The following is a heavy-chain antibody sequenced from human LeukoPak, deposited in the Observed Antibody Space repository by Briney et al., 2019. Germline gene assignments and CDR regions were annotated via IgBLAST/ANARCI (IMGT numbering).Heavy chain of an antibody. Sequence: SETLSLTCTVSGYSISRSGYYWGWIRQPPGKGLEWIGNIYHSGSTYYNPSLESRVTISVDTSKNHFSLKLTSVTAADTAVYYCARRVGGTSFRDYWGQGTLVTVPS. D-gene: IGHD1-26*01. V-gene: IGHV4-38-2*02. CDR3: ARRVGGTSFRDY. CDR1: GYSISRSGYY. CDR2: IYHSGST. J-gene: IGHJ4*02.